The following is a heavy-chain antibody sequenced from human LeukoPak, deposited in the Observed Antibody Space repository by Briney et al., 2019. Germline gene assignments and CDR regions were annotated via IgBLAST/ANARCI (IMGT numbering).Heavy chain of an antibody. D-gene: IGHD6-19*01. CDR1: GFTFSDYY. CDR3: AKGSVAGTGLDY. J-gene: IGHJ4*02. V-gene: IGHV3-11*01. Sequence: GGSLRLSCAASGFTFSDYYMSWIRQAPGKGLEWVSYISNSGNTIYYADSVKGRFTISRDNAKNSLYLQMNSLRAEDMALYYCAKGSVAGTGLDYWGQGTLVTVSS. CDR2: ISNSGNTI.